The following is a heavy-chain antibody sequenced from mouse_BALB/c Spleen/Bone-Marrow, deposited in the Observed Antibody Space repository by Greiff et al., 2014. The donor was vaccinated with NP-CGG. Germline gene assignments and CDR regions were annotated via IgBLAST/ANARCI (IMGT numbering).Heavy chain of an antibody. Sequence: EVKLMESGAELVKPGASVKLSCTASGFNIKDTYMHWVKQRPEQGLEWIGRIDPANGNTKYDPKFQGKATITADTSSNTAYLQLISLTSEDTAVDYVAPYYYGSSQFAYWGQGTLVTVSA. D-gene: IGHD1-1*01. CDR2: IDPANGNT. V-gene: IGHV14-3*02. CDR1: GFNIKDTY. J-gene: IGHJ3*01. CDR3: APYYYGSSQFAY.